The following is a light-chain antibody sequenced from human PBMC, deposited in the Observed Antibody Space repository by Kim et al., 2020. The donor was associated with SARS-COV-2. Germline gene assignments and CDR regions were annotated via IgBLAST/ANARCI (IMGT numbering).Light chain of an antibody. CDR1: SLRSYY. J-gene: IGLJ1*01. CDR2: GKN. Sequence: SSELTQDPAVSVALGQTVRITCQGDSLRSYYASWYQQKPGQAPVVVIYGKNNRPSGIPDRFSGSSSGNTASLTITGAQAEDEADYYCNSRDSSGNPYVFGTGTKVTVL. V-gene: IGLV3-19*01. CDR3: NSRDSSGNPYV.